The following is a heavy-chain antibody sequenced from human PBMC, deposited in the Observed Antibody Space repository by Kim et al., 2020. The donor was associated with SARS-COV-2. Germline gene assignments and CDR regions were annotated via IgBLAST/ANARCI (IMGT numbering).Heavy chain of an antibody. CDR2: IYSGGT. D-gene: IGHD1-7*01. CDR1: DGSVSSGNYI. CDR3: VRHQGGTTLDY. V-gene: IGHV4-61*01. J-gene: IGHJ4*02. Sequence: SETLSLTCTVSDGSVSSGNYIWSWIRQPPGKGLEWIGYIYSGGTNYDSSLKSRVTISVDTSKNQLSLKVSSVTAADTAVYYCVRHQGGTTLDYWGQGALVTVSS.